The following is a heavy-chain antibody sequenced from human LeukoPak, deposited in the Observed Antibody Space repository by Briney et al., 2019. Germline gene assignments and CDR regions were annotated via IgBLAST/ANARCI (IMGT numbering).Heavy chain of an antibody. Sequence: SETLSLTCTVSGGSVSSGSYYWSWIRQPPGKGLEWIGYIYYSGSTNYNPSLKSRVTISVDTSKNQFSLKLSSVIAADTAVYHCARGGHIVVVTAIPGPYYFDYWGQGTLVTVSS. CDR2: IYYSGST. J-gene: IGHJ4*02. V-gene: IGHV4-61*01. CDR3: ARGGHIVVVTAIPGPYYFDY. D-gene: IGHD2-21*02. CDR1: GGSVSSGSYY.